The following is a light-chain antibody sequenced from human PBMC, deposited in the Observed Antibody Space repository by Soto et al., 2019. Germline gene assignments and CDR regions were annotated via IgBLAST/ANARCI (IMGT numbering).Light chain of an antibody. CDR2: TAS. CDR3: QQYNSYS. Sequence: SQTLSSWLAWYQPKPGKAAKLLIYTASSLKSGVPSRFSGSGSGTEFTLTISSLQPDDFATYYCQQYNSYSFGQGTKVDVK. V-gene: IGKV1-5*03. J-gene: IGKJ1*01. CDR1: QTLSSW.